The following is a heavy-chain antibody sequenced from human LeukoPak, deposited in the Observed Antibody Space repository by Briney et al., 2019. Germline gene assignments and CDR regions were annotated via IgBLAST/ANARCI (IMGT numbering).Heavy chain of an antibody. V-gene: IGHV3-11*01. CDR1: EFTFSDYY. J-gene: IGHJ5*02. CDR2: ISSSGGTM. D-gene: IGHD1-26*01. CDR3: ARDADQWELGGSWVT. Sequence: GGSLRLSCAASEFTFSDYYTSWIRQAPGKGLEWVSYISSSGGTMDYADSVKGRFTISRDNAKNSLYLQMNSLRAEDTAVYYCARDADQWELGGSWVTWGQGTLVTVSS.